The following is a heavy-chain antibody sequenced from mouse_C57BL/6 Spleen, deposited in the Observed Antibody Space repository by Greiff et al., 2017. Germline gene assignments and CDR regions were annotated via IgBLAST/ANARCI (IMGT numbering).Heavy chain of an antibody. CDR1: GYSFTGYY. CDR2: INPSTGGT. V-gene: IGHV1-42*01. D-gene: IGHD2-3*01. J-gene: IGHJ3*01. CDR3: ALNIYDGYFAY. Sequence: EVKLMESGPELVKPGASVKISCKASGYSFTGYYMNWVKQSPEKSLEWIGEINPSTGGTTYNQKFKAKATLTVDKSSSTAYMQLKSLTSEDSAVYYCALNIYDGYFAYWGQGTLVTVSA.